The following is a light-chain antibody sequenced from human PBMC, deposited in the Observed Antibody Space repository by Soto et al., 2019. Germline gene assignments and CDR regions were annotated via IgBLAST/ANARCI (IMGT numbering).Light chain of an antibody. CDR1: QSVGGSS. CDR2: DAY. CDR3: QQRHMWPIT. V-gene: IGKV3-11*01. Sequence: EKVMTQPPATLSVSPGERATLSCRASQSVGGSSLAWYQQKPGQAPRLLIYDAYNRATGIPPRFSGSGSGTDFTLTISSLEPEDSAVYYCQQRHMWPITFGQGTRLEIK. J-gene: IGKJ5*01.